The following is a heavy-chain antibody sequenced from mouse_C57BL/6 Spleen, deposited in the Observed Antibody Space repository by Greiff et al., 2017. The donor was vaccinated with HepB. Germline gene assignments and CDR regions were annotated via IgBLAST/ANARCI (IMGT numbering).Heavy chain of an antibody. CDR2: ISSGGDYI. J-gene: IGHJ1*03. CDR1: GFTFSSYA. D-gene: IGHD1-1*01. CDR3: TRTYYYGSSPHWYFDV. V-gene: IGHV5-9-1*02. Sequence: DVHLVESGEGLVKPGGSLKLSCAASGFTFSSYAMSWVRQTPEKRLEWVAYISSGGDYIYYADTVKGRFTISRDNARNTLYLQMSSLKSEDTAMYYCTRTYYYGSSPHWYFDVWGTGTTVTVSS.